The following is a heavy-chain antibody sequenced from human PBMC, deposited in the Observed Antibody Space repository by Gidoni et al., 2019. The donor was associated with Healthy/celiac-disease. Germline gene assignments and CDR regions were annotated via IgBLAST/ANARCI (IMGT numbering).Heavy chain of an antibody. J-gene: IGHJ6*02. CDR3: AKAQQSYYYGMDV. CDR1: GFTFDDYT. CDR2: ISWEGGST. V-gene: IGHV3-43*01. Sequence: EVQLVASGGVVVQPGGSLRLSCAASGFTFDDYTMHWVRQAPGKGLEWVSLISWEGGSTYYADSVKGRFTISRDNSKNSLYLQMNSLRTEDTALYYCAKAQQSYYYGMDVWGQGTTVTVSS.